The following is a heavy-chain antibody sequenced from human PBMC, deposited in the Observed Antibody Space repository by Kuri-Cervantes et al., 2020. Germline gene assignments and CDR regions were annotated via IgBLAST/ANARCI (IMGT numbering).Heavy chain of an antibody. CDR2: INHSGST. CDR1: GGSFSGYY. Sequence: SETLSLTCAVYGGSFSGYYWSWIRQPPGKGLEWIGEINHSGSTNYNPSLKSRVTISVDTSKNQFSLKLSSVTAADTAVYYCARGPDSDYDFWSGYYPDAFDIWGQGTMGTVSS. D-gene: IGHD3-3*01. J-gene: IGHJ3*02. CDR3: ARGPDSDYDFWSGYYPDAFDI. V-gene: IGHV4-34*01.